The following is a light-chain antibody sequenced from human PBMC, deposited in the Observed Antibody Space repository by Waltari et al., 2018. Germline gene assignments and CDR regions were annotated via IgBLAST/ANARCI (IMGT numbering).Light chain of an antibody. CDR3: KQYGSSHT. CDR1: QSVSSSY. J-gene: IGKJ1*01. Sequence: DIVLTQSPGTLSLSPGERATLSCRASQSVSSSYLAWYQQKPGQAPRLLIYGASSRATSIPDRVSGSGSGTDFSLTISSLEPEYFAVYYCKQYGSSHTFGQGTKVEIK. CDR2: GAS. V-gene: IGKV3-20*01.